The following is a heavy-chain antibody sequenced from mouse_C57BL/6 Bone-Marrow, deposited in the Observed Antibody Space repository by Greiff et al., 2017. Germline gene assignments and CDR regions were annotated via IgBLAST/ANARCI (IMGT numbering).Heavy chain of an antibody. V-gene: IGHV1-50*01. Sequence: LQQPGAELVKPGASVKLSCKASGYTFTSYWMQWVKQRPGQGLEWIGEIDPYDSYTNYNHKFKGKATLTVDTSSSTAYMQLSSLTSEDSAVYYCARGFYYFDYWGQGTTLTVSS. CDR1: GYTFTSYW. CDR2: IDPYDSYT. CDR3: ARGFYYFDY. J-gene: IGHJ2*01.